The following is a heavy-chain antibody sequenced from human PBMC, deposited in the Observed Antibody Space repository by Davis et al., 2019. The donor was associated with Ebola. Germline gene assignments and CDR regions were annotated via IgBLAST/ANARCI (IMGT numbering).Heavy chain of an antibody. CDR2: IYPGDSDT. CDR1: GYSFTSYW. CDR3: ARPTYYYDSSGYYWDAFDI. J-gene: IGHJ3*02. Sequence: KVSCKGSGYSFTSYWISWVRQMPGKGLEWMGIIYPGDSDTRYSPSFQGQVTISADKSISTAYLQWSSLKASDTAMYYCARPTYYYDSSGYYWDAFDIWGQGTMVTVSS. D-gene: IGHD3-22*01. V-gene: IGHV5-51*01.